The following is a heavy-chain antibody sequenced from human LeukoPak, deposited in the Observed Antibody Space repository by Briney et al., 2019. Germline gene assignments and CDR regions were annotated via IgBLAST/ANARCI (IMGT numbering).Heavy chain of an antibody. CDR2: IYHSGST. D-gene: IGHD2-15*01. CDR3: ARVTQVVLAALGNWFDP. Sequence: SETLSLTCAVSGGSIISSNWWSWVRPPPGKGLEWIGEIYHSGSTNYNPSLRSRVTISVDKSKNQFSLKLSSVTAADTAVYYCARVTQVVLAALGNWFDPWGQGTLVTVSS. CDR1: GGSIISSNW. J-gene: IGHJ5*02. V-gene: IGHV4-4*02.